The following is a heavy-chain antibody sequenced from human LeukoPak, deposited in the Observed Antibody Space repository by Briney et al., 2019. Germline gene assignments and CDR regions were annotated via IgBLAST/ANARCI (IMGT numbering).Heavy chain of an antibody. CDR1: GGSFSGYY. CDR2: INHSGST. V-gene: IGHV4-34*01. CDR3: ARQGYHDYVWGSYEIDI. Sequence: TPSETLSLTCAVYGGSFSGYYWSWIRQPPGKGLEWIGEINHSGSTNYNPSLKSRVTISIDTSKNQFSLKLSSVTAADTAVYYCARQGYHDYVWGSYEIDIWGQGTMVTVSS. D-gene: IGHD3-16*01. J-gene: IGHJ3*02.